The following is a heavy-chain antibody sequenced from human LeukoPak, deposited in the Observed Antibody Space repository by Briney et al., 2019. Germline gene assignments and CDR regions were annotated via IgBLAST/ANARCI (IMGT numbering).Heavy chain of an antibody. V-gene: IGHV4-39*01. CDR3: AQATMFRGVYLFDY. J-gene: IGHJ4*02. Sequence: WVRQPPGKGLEWIGSIYYSGSTYYNPSLKSRVTISVDTSKNQFSLRLSSVTAADTAVYYCAQATMFRGVYLFDYWGQGTLVTVSS. CDR2: IYYSGST. D-gene: IGHD3-10*01.